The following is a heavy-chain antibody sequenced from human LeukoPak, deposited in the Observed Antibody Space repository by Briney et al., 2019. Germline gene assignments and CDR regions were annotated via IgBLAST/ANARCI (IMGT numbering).Heavy chain of an antibody. CDR2: TYYRSTWYD. Sequence: SQTLSLTCAISGDSVSSNSVTWNWIRQSPSRGLEWLGRTYYRSTWYDDYAVSVRGRITVNPDTSKNQFSLHLNSVTPEDTAVYYCARRLTQYDCFDPWGQGILVTVSS. V-gene: IGHV6-1*01. CDR1: GDSVSSNSVT. D-gene: IGHD2-2*01. J-gene: IGHJ5*02. CDR3: ARRLTQYDCFDP.